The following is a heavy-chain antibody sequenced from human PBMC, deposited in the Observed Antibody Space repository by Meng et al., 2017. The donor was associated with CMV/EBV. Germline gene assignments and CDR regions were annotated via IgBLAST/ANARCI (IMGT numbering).Heavy chain of an antibody. J-gene: IGHJ4*02. CDR2: ISWNSGSI. V-gene: IGHV3-9*01. CDR3: AKNEGYCSSTSCRRYFDY. D-gene: IGHD2-2*01. CDR1: GFTFDDYA. Sequence: GGSLRLSCAASGFTFDDYAMHWVRQAPGKGLEWVSGISWNSGSIGYADSVKGRFTISRDNSKNTLYLQMNSLRAEDTAVYYCAKNEGYCSSTSCRRYFDYWGQGTLVTVSS.